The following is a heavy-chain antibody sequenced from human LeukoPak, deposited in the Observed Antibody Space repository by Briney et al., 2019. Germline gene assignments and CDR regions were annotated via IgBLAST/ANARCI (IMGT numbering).Heavy chain of an antibody. CDR1: GGSISSGSYY. D-gene: IGHD6-13*01. CDR2: IYTSEST. CDR3: ARCRPFSSSWPLLHH. V-gene: IGHV4-61*02. Sequence: TSQTLSLTCTVSGGSISSGSYYWSWLREPAGNGQEWIGRIYTSESTNYNPSIKSRVTISVDTSKNQFSLKLSSVPAADTAVYYCARCRPFSSSWPLLHHWGQGTLVTVSS. J-gene: IGHJ5*02.